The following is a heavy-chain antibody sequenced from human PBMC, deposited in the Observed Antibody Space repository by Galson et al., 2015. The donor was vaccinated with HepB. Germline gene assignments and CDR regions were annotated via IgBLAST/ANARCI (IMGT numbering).Heavy chain of an antibody. CDR2: IIPAFGVP. J-gene: IGHJ6*02. CDR3: ARDSEDVDVVPDSISYYYYGIDV. D-gene: IGHD2-2*01. V-gene: IGHV1-69*10. Sequence: SVKVSCKASGGTFSKYAFSWVRQAPGQGLEWMGGIIPAFGVPKYAQKFHGRVTITADKSTSTAYMELASLRFEDTAVYYCARDSEDVDVVPDSISYYYYGIDVWAQGTTVTVFS. CDR1: GGTFSKYA.